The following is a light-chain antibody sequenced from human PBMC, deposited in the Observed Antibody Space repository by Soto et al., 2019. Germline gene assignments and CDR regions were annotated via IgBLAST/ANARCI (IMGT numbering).Light chain of an antibody. J-gene: IGKJ4*01. CDR1: QSVSSSY. CDR2: GAS. CDR3: QQYGRSPPLT. Sequence: EIVLTQSPGTLSLSPGERATLSCRASQSVSSSYLAWYQQKVGQAPRLLIYGASSRATGIPDRFSGGGSGTDFYPTTSRLVPEDFAVDYFQQYGRSPPLTFGGGTKVEIK. V-gene: IGKV3-20*01.